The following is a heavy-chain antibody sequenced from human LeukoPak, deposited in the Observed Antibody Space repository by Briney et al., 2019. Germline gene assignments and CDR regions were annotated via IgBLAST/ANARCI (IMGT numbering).Heavy chain of an antibody. V-gene: IGHV3-30*02. D-gene: IGHD7-27*01. CDR1: GFTFSSHG. CDR3: VRDFSWGFDY. J-gene: IGHJ4*02. CDR2: IRNDGSNK. Sequence: QSGGSLRLSCAASGFTFSSHGMHWVRQAPGKGLEWVTFIRNDGSNKYYADAVKGRFTISRDNFENTFSLHMNSLRPEDTAGYYCVRDFSWGFDYWGQGTLVSVSS.